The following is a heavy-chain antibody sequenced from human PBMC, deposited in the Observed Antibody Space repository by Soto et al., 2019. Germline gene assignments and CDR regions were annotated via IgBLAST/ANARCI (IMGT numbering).Heavy chain of an antibody. V-gene: IGHV3-7*01. CDR3: ARDLWTVTTSRGFGAFDI. Sequence: GGSLRLSCAASGFTFSSYWMSWVRQAPGKGLEWVANIKQDGSEKYYVDSVKGRFTISRDNAKNSLYLQMNSLRAEDTAVYYCARDLWTVTTSRGFGAFDIWGQGTMVTVSS. CDR1: GFTFSSYW. CDR2: IKQDGSEK. J-gene: IGHJ3*02. D-gene: IGHD4-17*01.